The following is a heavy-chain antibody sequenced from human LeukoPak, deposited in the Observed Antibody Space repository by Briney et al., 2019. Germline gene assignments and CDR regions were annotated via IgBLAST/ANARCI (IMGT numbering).Heavy chain of an antibody. D-gene: IGHD2-2*01. CDR3: ARQWGDCSSTSCYSAY. J-gene: IGHJ4*02. CDR2: IYPGDSDT. CDR1: GYSFASYW. V-gene: IGHV5-51*01. Sequence: GESLKIPCKCSGYSFASYWIAWVRQMPGKGLEWMGIIYPGDSDTRYSPSFQGQVTISADKSISTAYLQWSSLKASDTAIYYCARQWGDCSSTSCYSAYWGQGTLVTVSS.